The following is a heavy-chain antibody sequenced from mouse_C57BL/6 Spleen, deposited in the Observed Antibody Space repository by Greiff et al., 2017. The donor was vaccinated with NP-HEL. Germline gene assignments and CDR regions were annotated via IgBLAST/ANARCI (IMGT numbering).Heavy chain of an antibody. V-gene: IGHV1-64*01. CDR2: IHPNSGST. Sequence: QVQLKQPGAELVKPGASVKLSCKASGYTFTSSWMHWVKQRPGQGLEWIGMIHPNSGSTNYDAKFKSKATLTIDKSSSTAYMQLSSLTSEDSAVXCCARSTGNYFDYWGQGTTLTVSS. D-gene: IGHD4-1*01. J-gene: IGHJ2*01. CDR1: GYTFTSSW. CDR3: ARSTGNYFDY.